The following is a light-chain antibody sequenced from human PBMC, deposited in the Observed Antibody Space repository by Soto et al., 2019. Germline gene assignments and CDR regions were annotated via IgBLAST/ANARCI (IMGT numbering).Light chain of an antibody. V-gene: IGKV3-20*01. J-gene: IGKJ4*01. Sequence: EIVLTQSPGTLSLSPGERATLSCRASQSLTNNYLAWYQQKPGQAPRLLIYAASSRATGIPDRFSGSGSETDFTLTISRLEPEDFAAYYCQQYGSSLPVTFGGGTNVEIK. CDR2: AAS. CDR1: QSLTNNY. CDR3: QQYGSSLPVT.